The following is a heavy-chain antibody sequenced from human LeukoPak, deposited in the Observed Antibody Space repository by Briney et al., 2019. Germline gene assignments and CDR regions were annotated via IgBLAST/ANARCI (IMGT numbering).Heavy chain of an antibody. V-gene: IGHV3-23*01. Sequence: ETLSLTCTVSGGSISSSSYYWGWIRQPPGKGLECVSALSASGDITYYADSVKGRFTVSRDNSKNTLYLQMNSLRAEDTAVYYCAKERYCSGGSCFHFSDSWGQGTLVTVSS. CDR1: GGSISSSSYY. CDR2: LSASGDIT. D-gene: IGHD2-15*01. J-gene: IGHJ4*02. CDR3: AKERYCSGGSCFHFSDS.